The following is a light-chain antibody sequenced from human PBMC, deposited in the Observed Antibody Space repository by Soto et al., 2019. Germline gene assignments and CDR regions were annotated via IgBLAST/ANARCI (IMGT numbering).Light chain of an antibody. CDR3: CSYAGSSTYV. V-gene: IGLV2-23*01. CDR2: EGS. Sequence: QSALTQPASVSGSPGQSITISCTGTSSDVGNYNLVSWYQHHPGKAPKVMIYEGSKRPSGVSNRFSGSKSGNTASLTISGLQAEDEADYYCCSYAGSSTYVFGTGTKVTVL. CDR1: SSDVGNYNL. J-gene: IGLJ1*01.